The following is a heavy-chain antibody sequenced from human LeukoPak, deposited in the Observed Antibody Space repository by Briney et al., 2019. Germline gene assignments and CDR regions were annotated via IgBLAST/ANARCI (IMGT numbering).Heavy chain of an antibody. J-gene: IGHJ4*02. V-gene: IGHV3-21*01. D-gene: IGHD1-26*01. CDR3: ARDGVRSVGATGY. CDR1: GFTFSSYS. Sequence: GGSLRLSCAASGFTFSSYSMNWVRQAPGKGLEWVSSISSSSSYIYYADSVKGRFTISRDNAKNSLYLQMNSLRAEDTAVYYCARDGVRSVGATGYWGQGTLVTVSS. CDR2: ISSSSSYI.